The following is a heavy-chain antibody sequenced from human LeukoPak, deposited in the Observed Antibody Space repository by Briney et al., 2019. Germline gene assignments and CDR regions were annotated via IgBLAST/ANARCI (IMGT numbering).Heavy chain of an antibody. CDR2: IYHSGST. V-gene: IGHV4-4*02. CDR3: ARGYDILTGYYFSMPSWFDP. Sequence: SETLSLTCAVSGGSISSTNWWSWVRQPPGKGLEWIGEIYHSGSTNYNPSLKSRVTISVDKSKNQFSLKLSSVTAADTAVYYCARGYDILTGYYFSMPSWFDPWGQGTLVTVSS. D-gene: IGHD3-9*01. J-gene: IGHJ5*02. CDR1: GGSISSTNW.